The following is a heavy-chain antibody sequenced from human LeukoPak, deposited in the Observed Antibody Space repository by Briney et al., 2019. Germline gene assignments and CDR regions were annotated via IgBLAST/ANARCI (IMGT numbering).Heavy chain of an antibody. CDR2: IYDSGST. CDR3: ARTYSGRSYYFDC. V-gene: IGHV4-59*01. J-gene: IGHJ4*02. CDR1: GGSISSFH. D-gene: IGHD1-26*01. Sequence: GSLRLSCTVSGGSISSFHWSWIRQPPGKGLEHIGNIYDSGSTYYNPSLKSRVTISVDTSKNQFSLKLSSVTAADTAVYYCARTYSGRSYYFDCWGQGTLVTVSS.